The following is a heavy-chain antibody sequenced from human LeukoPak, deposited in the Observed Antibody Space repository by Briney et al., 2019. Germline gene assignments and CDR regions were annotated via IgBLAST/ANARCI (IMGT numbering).Heavy chain of an antibody. CDR3: ARAVFRFMEDGQEYLDY. Sequence: GASVKVSCKASGYTFSNYYMHWVRQAPGQGLESMGIINPRPGSTSYAQKFQGRVTMSWDTSTSTVYMELRSLRSEDTAVYYCARAVFRFMEDGQEYLDYWGQGTLVTVSS. CDR2: INPRPGST. V-gene: IGHV1-46*01. J-gene: IGHJ4*02. D-gene: IGHD3-3*01. CDR1: GYTFSNYY.